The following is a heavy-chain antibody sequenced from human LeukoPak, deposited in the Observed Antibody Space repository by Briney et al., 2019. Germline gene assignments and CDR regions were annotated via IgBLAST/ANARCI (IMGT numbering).Heavy chain of an antibody. Sequence: SETLSLTCAVYGGSFSGYYWSWIRQPPGKGLEWIGEISHSGSTNYNPSLKRRVTISVDTSKNQFSVKLSSVTAADTAVYYCAADYVWGSYRTIDYWGQGTLVTVSS. D-gene: IGHD3-16*02. V-gene: IGHV4-34*01. CDR1: GGSFSGYY. CDR2: ISHSGST. J-gene: IGHJ4*02. CDR3: AADYVWGSYRTIDY.